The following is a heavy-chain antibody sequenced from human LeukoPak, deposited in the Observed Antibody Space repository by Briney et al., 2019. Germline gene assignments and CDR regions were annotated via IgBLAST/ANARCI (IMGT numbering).Heavy chain of an antibody. D-gene: IGHD5-18*01. V-gene: IGHV4-34*01. CDR3: ARVVNTAMVTRGTDYFDY. CDR2: INHSGST. CDR1: GGSFSGYS. J-gene: IGHJ4*02. Sequence: PSETLSLTCAVYGGSFSGYSWSWIRQPPGKGLEWIGQINHSGSTNYNPSLKSRVTISVDTSKNQFSLKLSSVTAADTAVYYCARVVNTAMVTRGTDYFDYWGQGTLVTVSS.